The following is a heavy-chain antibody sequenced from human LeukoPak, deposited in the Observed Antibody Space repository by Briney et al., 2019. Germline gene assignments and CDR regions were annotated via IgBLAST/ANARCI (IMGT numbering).Heavy chain of an antibody. J-gene: IGHJ4*02. D-gene: IGHD3-3*01. CDR1: GFTFSSYA. Sequence: GGSLRLSCAASGFTFSSYAMHWVRQAPGKGLEWVAFIRYDGSNKYYADSVKGRFTISRDNSKNTLYLQMNSLGAEDTAVYYCAREGSTIFGVVQNFDYWGQGTLVTVSS. CDR2: IRYDGSNK. CDR3: AREGSTIFGVVQNFDY. V-gene: IGHV3-30*02.